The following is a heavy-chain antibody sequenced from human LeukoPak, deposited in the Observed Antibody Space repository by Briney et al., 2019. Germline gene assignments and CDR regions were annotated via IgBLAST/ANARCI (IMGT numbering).Heavy chain of an antibody. J-gene: IGHJ4*02. CDR2: ISSSSSYI. Sequence: GGSLRLSCAASGFTFSSYSMNWVRQAPGKGLEWVSSISSSSSYIYYADSVKGRFTISRDNAKNSLYLQMNSLRAEDTAVYYCAREEMATAKFDYWGQGTLVTVSS. CDR3: AREEMATAKFDY. CDR1: GFTFSSYS. V-gene: IGHV3-21*01. D-gene: IGHD5-24*01.